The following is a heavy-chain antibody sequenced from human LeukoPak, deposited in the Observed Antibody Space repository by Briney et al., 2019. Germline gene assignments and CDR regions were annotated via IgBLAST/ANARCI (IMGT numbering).Heavy chain of an antibody. D-gene: IGHD6-19*01. CDR2: IKQDGSET. V-gene: IGHV3-7*01. J-gene: IGHJ3*02. Sequence: PGGSLRLSCAASGFNFGSYYMSWVRQAPGKVLEWVGNIKQDGSETSYVDSVKGRLTISRDNAKNSLYLQMNSLRAEDTAVYYCARDCVRGWYDSCAFDIWGQGTMVTVSS. CDR1: GFNFGSYY. CDR3: ARDCVRGWYDSCAFDI.